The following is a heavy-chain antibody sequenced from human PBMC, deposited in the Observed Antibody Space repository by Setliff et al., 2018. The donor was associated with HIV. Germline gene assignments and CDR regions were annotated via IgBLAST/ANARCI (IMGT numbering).Heavy chain of an antibody. Sequence: ASVKVSCKISGYTLTELSIHWVRQAPGKGLEWMANFDPEDGETFYAQKFQGRLTMTEDTSTDTAYMELSSLRSDDTAMYYCATDPGYSSTWYSESSQHWGQGTVVTVSS. D-gene: IGHD6-13*01. CDR1: GYTLTELS. CDR2: FDPEDGET. CDR3: ATDPGYSSTWYSESSQH. V-gene: IGHV1-24*01. J-gene: IGHJ1*01.